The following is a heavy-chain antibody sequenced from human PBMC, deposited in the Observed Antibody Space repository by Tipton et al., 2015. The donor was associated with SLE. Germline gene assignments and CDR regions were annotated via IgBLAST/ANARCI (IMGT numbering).Heavy chain of an antibody. CDR3: ARGGPWGFFDY. CDR1: GGSISSSSYY. V-gene: IGHV4-39*07. J-gene: IGHJ4*02. D-gene: IGHD7-27*01. Sequence: TLSLTCTVSGGSISSSSYYWGWIRQPPGKGLEWIGSIYYSGSTYYNPSLKSRVTISVDTSKNQFSLKLSSVTAADTAVYYCARGGPWGFFDYWGQGTLVTVSS. CDR2: IYYSGST.